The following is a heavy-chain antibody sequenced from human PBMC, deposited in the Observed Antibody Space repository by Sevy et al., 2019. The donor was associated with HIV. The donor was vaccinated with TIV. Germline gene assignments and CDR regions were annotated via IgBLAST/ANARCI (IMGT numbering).Heavy chain of an antibody. CDR1: GYTFTSYG. V-gene: IGHV1-18*01. Sequence: ASVKVSCKASGYTFTSYGISWVRQAPGQGLEWMGWISAYNGNTNYAQKLQGRVTMTTDTSTSTAYMELRSLRSDDTAAYYCARDRAIVVVTIDAFDIWGQGTMVTVSS. CDR3: ARDRAIVVVTIDAFDI. J-gene: IGHJ3*02. CDR2: ISAYNGNT. D-gene: IGHD3-22*01.